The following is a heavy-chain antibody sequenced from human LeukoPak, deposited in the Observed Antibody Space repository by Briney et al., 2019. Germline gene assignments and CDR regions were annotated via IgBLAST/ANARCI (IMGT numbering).Heavy chain of an antibody. D-gene: IGHD3-10*01. CDR1: GFTFSSYA. CDR3: AKVLEVRGENYYYYGMDV. V-gene: IGHV3-23*01. J-gene: IGHJ6*02. CDR2: ISGSGGGT. Sequence: TGGSLRLSCAASGFTFSSYAMSWVRQAPGKGLEWVSAISGSGGGTYYADSVKGRFTISRDNSKNTLYLQMNSLRAEDTAVYYCAKVLEVRGENYYYYGMDVWGQGTTVTVSS.